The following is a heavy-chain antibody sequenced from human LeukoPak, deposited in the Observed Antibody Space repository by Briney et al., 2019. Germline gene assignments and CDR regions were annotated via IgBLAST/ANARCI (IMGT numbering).Heavy chain of an antibody. V-gene: IGHV4-59*01. Sequence: KPSETLSLTCTVSGGSISTYYWSWIRQPPGKGLEWIGHIYYSGSTNYNPSLKSRVTISVDTSKNKFSLKLNFTTAATTAVYYCAGGRHIAVNFDYWGQGTLVTVSS. J-gene: IGHJ4*02. CDR2: IYYSGST. CDR3: AGGRHIAVNFDY. D-gene: IGHD6-19*01. CDR1: GGSISTYY.